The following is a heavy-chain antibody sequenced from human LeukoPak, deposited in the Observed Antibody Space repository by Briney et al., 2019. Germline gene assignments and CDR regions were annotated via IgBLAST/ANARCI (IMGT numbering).Heavy chain of an antibody. CDR2: ISGYNGNT. D-gene: IGHD3-22*01. CDR1: GYTFTNYG. V-gene: IGHV1-18*01. J-gene: IGHJ4*02. Sequence: GASVKVSCKGSGYTFTNYGINWVRQAPGQGLEWMGWISGYNGNTHYAQKVQDRVTKTTDTATSTAYMELRSLRPDDTAVYYCARDYHDTSGPDGFWGQGTLVTVSS. CDR3: ARDYHDTSGPDGF.